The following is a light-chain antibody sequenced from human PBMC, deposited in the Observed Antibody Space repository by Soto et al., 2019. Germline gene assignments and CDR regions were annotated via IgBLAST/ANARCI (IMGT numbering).Light chain of an antibody. CDR1: QSVRSN. J-gene: IGKJ1*01. CDR3: QQYDSPVWT. Sequence: EIVMTQSPATLSVSPGERATLSCRASQSVRSNLAWYQQKPGQSPRLLIYGASTRATGIPARFSGSGSGTEFTLTISSLQPDDVATYYCQQYDSPVWTFGQGTKVDIK. V-gene: IGKV3-15*01. CDR2: GAS.